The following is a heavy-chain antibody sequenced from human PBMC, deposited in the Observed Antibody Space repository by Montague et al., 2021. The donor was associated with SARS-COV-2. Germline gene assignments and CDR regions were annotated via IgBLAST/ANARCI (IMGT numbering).Heavy chain of an antibody. CDR1: SGSFRGYY. CDR2: TNHSGST. CDR3: ARLGAITLVRGITKADFSNYGMDV. V-gene: IGHV4-34*01. J-gene: IGHJ6*02. Sequence: SETLSLTCAVSSGSFRGYYWSWIRQPPGKGLDWIGETNHSGSTTXNPSLESRVSISVDTSNKQFSLKVTSVTAADTAVYYCARLGAITLVRGITKADFSNYGMDVWGQGTTVTVSS. D-gene: IGHD3-10*01.